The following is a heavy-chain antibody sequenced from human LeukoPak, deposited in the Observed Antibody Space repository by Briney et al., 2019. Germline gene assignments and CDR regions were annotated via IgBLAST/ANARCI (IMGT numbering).Heavy chain of an antibody. D-gene: IGHD2-15*01. CDR2: ISGSGGST. CDR1: GFTFSSYS. V-gene: IGHV3-23*01. CDR3: ARVGGYCSGGSCYSLYYYYMDV. Sequence: GGSLRLSCAASGFTFSSYSMNWVRQAPGKGLEWASAISGSGGSTYYADYVKGRFTISRDNSKNTLYLQMNSLRAEDTAVYYCARVGGYCSGGSCYSLYYYYMDVWGKGTTVTVSS. J-gene: IGHJ6*03.